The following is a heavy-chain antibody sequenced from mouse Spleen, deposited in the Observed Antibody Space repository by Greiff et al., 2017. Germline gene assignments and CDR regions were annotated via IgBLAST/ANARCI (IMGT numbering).Heavy chain of an antibody. Sequence: QVQLQQSGAELVRPGTSVKMSCKASGYTFTNYWIGWAKQRPGHGLEWIGDIYPGGGYTNYNEKFKGKATLTADKSSSTAYMQFSSLTSEDSAIYYCARALGREGYYFDYWGQGTTLTVSS. CDR2: IYPGGGYT. V-gene: IGHV1-63*01. CDR3: ARALGREGYYFDY. J-gene: IGHJ2*01. D-gene: IGHD4-1*01. CDR1: GYTFTNYW.